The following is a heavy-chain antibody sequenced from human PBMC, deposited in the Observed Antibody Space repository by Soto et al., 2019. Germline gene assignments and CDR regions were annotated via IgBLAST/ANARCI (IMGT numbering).Heavy chain of an antibody. CDR1: GFTFSSYE. Sequence: PGGSLRLSCAASGFTFSSYEMNWVRQAPGKGLEWVSYISRSGSTIYYADSVKGRFTISRDNAKNSLYLQMTSLRAEDTAVYYCARDTVLRYFDWLLSSFYYYGMDVWGQGTTVTVSS. D-gene: IGHD3-9*01. CDR3: ARDTVLRYFDWLLSSFYYYGMDV. CDR2: ISRSGSTI. V-gene: IGHV3-48*03. J-gene: IGHJ6*02.